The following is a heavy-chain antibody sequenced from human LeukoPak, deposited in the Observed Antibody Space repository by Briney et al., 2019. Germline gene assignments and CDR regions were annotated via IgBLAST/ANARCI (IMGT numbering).Heavy chain of an antibody. J-gene: IGHJ4*02. D-gene: IGHD6-13*01. CDR1: GGSISSYY. CDR2: IYYSGST. Sequence: SETLSLTCTVSGGSISSYYWSWIRQPPGKGLEWIGYIYYSGSTNYNPSLKSRVTKSVDTSKNQFSLKLSSVTAADTAVYYCARSVGIAAAGSFDYWGQGTLVTVSS. CDR3: ARSVGIAAAGSFDY. V-gene: IGHV4-59*01.